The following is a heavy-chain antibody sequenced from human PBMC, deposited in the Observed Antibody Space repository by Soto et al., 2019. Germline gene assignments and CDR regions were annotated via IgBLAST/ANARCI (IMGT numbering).Heavy chain of an antibody. CDR2: INPNSGNI. CDR3: ARGRASGSYYLLDS. D-gene: IGHD3-10*01. Sequence: GASVKVSCKASGDTFTTYDINWVRQATGHGLEWMGWINPNSGNIGYAQRFQGRVTMTRDTAIRTADMEVSSLRSDDTAVYYCARGRASGSYYLLDSWGQGTSVPVSS. J-gene: IGHJ4*02. V-gene: IGHV1-8*01. CDR1: GDTFTTYD.